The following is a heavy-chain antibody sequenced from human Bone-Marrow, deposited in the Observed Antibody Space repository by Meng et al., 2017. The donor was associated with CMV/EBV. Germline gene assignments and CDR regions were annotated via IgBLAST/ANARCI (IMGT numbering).Heavy chain of an antibody. V-gene: IGHV4-39*07. CDR3: ARDQVGAFDI. CDR1: GGSISSSSYY. Sequence: SETLSLTCTVSGGSISSSSYYWGWIRQPPGKGLEWIGSIYYSGSTYYNPSLKSRVTISVDTSKNQFSLKLSSVTAADTAVYYCARDQVGAFDIWGQGKRVTGSS. CDR2: IYYSGST. J-gene: IGHJ3*02.